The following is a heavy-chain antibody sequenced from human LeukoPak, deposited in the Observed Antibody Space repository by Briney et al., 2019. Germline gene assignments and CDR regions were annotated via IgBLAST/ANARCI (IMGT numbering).Heavy chain of an antibody. V-gene: IGHV1-2*04. CDR2: INPNSGGT. Sequence: ASVKVSCKASGYTFTGYYMHWVRQAPGQGLEWMGWINPNSGGTNYAQKFQGWVTMTRDTSISTAYMELSRLRSDDTAVYYCVREGSSWYGVDNWFDPWGQGTLVTVSS. CDR1: GYTFTGYY. J-gene: IGHJ5*02. D-gene: IGHD6-13*01. CDR3: VREGSSWYGVDNWFDP.